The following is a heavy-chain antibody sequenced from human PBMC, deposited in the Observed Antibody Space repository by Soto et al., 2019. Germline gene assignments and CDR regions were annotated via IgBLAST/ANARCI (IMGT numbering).Heavy chain of an antibody. J-gene: IGHJ4*02. D-gene: IGHD3-22*01. CDR3: ARGPLSGYYRGAWDY. Sequence: PSETLSLTCTVSGGSISSYYWSWIRQPPGKGLEWIGYIYYSGSTNYNPSLKSRVTISVDTSKNQFSLKLSSVTAADTAVYYCARGPLSGYYRGAWDYWGQGTLVTVSS. CDR2: IYYSGST. CDR1: GGSISSYY. V-gene: IGHV4-59*01.